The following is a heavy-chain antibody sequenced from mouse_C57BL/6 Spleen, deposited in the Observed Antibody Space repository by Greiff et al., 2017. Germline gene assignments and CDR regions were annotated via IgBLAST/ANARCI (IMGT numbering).Heavy chain of an antibody. CDR1: GYTFTDYY. J-gene: IGHJ4*01. V-gene: IGHV1-26*01. D-gene: IGHD2-12*01. Sequence: EVQLQQSGPELVKPGASVKISCKASGYTFTDYYMNWVKQSHGKSLEWIGDINPNNGGTSYNQKFKGKATLTVDKSSSTAYMELRSLTSEDSAVYYCARSGYSDEDYAMDYWGQGTSVTVSS. CDR2: INPNNGGT. CDR3: ARSGYSDEDYAMDY.